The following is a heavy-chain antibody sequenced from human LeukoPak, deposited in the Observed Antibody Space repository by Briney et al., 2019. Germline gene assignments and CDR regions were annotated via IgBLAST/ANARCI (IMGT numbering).Heavy chain of an antibody. CDR3: AGLGYSYGYPFDY. CDR1: GFTFSSYS. J-gene: IGHJ4*02. CDR2: ISSSSSYI. D-gene: IGHD5-18*01. V-gene: IGHV3-21*01. Sequence: PGGSLRLSCAASGFTFSSYSMNWVRQAPGKGLEWVSSISSSSSYIYYADSVKGRFTISRDNAKNSLYLQMNSLRAEDTAVYYCAGLGYSYGYPFDYWGQGTLVTVSS.